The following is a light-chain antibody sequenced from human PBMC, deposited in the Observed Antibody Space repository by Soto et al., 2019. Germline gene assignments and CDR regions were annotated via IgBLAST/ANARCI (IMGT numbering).Light chain of an antibody. Sequence: QSALTQSPSASGSPGQSVTISCTGTKNDIGVYDFVSWYQHHPGKAPRLIIYEVVQRPSGVPDRSSGSKSGNTASLTVSGLQAADEADYFCCSFTTSSTLVFGTGTKLTVL. V-gene: IGLV2-8*01. J-gene: IGLJ1*01. CDR3: CSFTTSSTLV. CDR2: EVV. CDR1: KNDIGVYDF.